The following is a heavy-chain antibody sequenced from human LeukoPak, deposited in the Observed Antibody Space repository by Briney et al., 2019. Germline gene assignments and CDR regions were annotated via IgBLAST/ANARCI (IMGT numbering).Heavy chain of an antibody. D-gene: IGHD6-25*01. Sequence: SQTPSLTCTVSGGSISSGDYYWSWIRQPPGKGLEWIGYIYYSGSTYYNPSPKSRVTISVDTSKNQFSLKLSSVTAADTAVYYCAREGSGGELDYWGQGTLVTVSS. CDR2: IYYSGST. J-gene: IGHJ4*02. V-gene: IGHV4-30-4*01. CDR3: AREGSGGELDY. CDR1: GGSISSGDYY.